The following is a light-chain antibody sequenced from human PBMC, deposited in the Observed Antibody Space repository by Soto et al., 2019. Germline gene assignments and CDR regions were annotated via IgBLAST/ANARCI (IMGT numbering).Light chain of an antibody. CDR3: QQYNNFWT. J-gene: IGKJ1*01. V-gene: IGKV1-6*01. CDR1: QGIRNE. Sequence: IPITQSPSSLSASVGDIVTITCRASQGIRNELSWFQQRPGTAPSLLISAASRLQSGVPSRFSGRGSGTAFTLTISSLQPDYFATYYCQQYNNFWTLCQGTRWIS. CDR2: AAS.